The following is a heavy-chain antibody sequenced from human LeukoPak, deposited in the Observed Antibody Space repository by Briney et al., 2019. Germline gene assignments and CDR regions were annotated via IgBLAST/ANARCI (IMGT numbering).Heavy chain of an antibody. Sequence: ASVKVSCKASGYTFTGYYIHWVRQAPGQGLEWMGWISAYNGNTNYAQKLQGRVTMTTDTSTSTAYMELRSLRSDDTAVYYCARGGSYIRYFDYWGQGTLVTVSS. D-gene: IGHD1-26*01. J-gene: IGHJ4*02. CDR1: GYTFTGYY. V-gene: IGHV1-18*04. CDR2: ISAYNGNT. CDR3: ARGGSYIRYFDY.